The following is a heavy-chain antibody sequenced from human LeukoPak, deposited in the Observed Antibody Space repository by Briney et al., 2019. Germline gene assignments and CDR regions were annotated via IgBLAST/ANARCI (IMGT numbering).Heavy chain of an antibody. CDR1: GFTFSSFS. Sequence: GGSLRLSCAASGFTFSSFSMNWVRQAPGKGLEWVSSISSSSSYIYYADSVKGRFTISRDNAKNSLYLQMDSLRAEDTAVYYCARDRRGITGTTALDYWGQGTLVTVSS. D-gene: IGHD1-20*01. V-gene: IGHV3-21*01. CDR2: ISSSSSYI. J-gene: IGHJ4*02. CDR3: ARDRRGITGTTALDY.